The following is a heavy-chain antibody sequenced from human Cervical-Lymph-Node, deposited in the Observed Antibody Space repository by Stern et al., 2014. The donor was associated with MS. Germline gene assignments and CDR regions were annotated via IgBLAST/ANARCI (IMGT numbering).Heavy chain of an antibody. Sequence: QVQLLQSEAEVKKPGASVKVSCTASGYTFTGFFLHWVRQAPGQGLEWVGWINPNTGVTKSAQKFQGWVTLTRDTSINTVYMELNRLKSDDTAVFYCARGYPFFDNWGQGTLVTVSS. CDR3: ARGYPFFDN. CDR1: GYTFTGFF. V-gene: IGHV1-2*04. D-gene: IGHD2-15*01. CDR2: INPNTGVT. J-gene: IGHJ4*02.